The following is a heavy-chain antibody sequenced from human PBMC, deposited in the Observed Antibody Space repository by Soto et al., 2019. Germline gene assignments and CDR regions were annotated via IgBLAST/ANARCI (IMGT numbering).Heavy chain of an antibody. CDR1: GYAFTTYG. V-gene: IGHV1-18*01. CDR3: ARGRYGDY. D-gene: IGHD1-1*01. CDR2: ISAPNGNT. Sequence: QVHLVQSGAEVKKPGASVKVSCKGSGYAFTTYGITWVRQAPGQGLEWMGWISAPNGNTNYAHKLQGRVTVTRDTSTSTAYMELRSLTSAYTAVYYCARGRYGDYWGQGPLVTVSS. J-gene: IGHJ4*02.